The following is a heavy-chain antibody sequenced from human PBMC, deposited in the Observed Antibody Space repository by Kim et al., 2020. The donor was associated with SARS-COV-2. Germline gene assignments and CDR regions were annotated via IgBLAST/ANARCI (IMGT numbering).Heavy chain of an antibody. CDR3: ARERWEVRGVIMEGLYYFDY. Sequence: SETLSLTCTVSGGSISSGGYYWSWIRQHPGKGLEWIGYIYYSGSTYYNPSLKSRVTISVDTSKNQFSLKLSSVTAADTAVYYCARERWEVRGVIMEGLYYFDYWGQGTLVTVSS. D-gene: IGHD3-10*01. V-gene: IGHV4-31*03. J-gene: IGHJ4*02. CDR1: GGSISSGGYY. CDR2: IYYSGST.